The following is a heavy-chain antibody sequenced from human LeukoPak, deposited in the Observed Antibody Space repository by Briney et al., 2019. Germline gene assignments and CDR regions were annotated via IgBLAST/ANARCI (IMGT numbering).Heavy chain of an antibody. CDR1: GYTLTTHG. Sequence: GASVKVSCKASGYTLTTHGISWVRQAPGQGLEWMGWIIPYNGNTNYAQKFQDRVTVTTDTSTSTAYMELRSLRSDDTAVYYCARTPYYDSSGPEYFRHWGQGTLVTVSS. CDR3: ARTPYYDSSGPEYFRH. D-gene: IGHD3-22*01. J-gene: IGHJ1*01. CDR2: IIPYNGNT. V-gene: IGHV1-18*01.